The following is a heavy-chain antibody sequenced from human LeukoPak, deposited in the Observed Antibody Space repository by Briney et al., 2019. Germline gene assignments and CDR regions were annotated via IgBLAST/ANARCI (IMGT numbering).Heavy chain of an antibody. V-gene: IGHV3-74*01. CDR1: GFTFSNYW. D-gene: IGHD2-2*02. CDR3: ARALLSHTHYTIDT. J-gene: IGHJ5*02. CDR2: ISSDGSDT. Sequence: GGSLRLSCAASGFTFSNYWMHWAREAPGKGLVWVSRISSDGSDTTYGDSVKGRFTISRDNAENTLYLQMHSLRADDTAVYYCARALLSHTHYTIDTWGQGTPVTVSS.